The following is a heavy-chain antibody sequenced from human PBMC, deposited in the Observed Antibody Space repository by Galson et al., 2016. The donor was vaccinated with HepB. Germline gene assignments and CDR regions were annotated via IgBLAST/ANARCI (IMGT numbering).Heavy chain of an antibody. CDR1: GYTFTSYY. V-gene: IGHV1-46*01. Sequence: SVKVSCKASGYTFTSYYMHWVRQAPGQGLEWMGIINPSGGRTSYAQKFQGRVTMTRDTSTSTVYMELSSLRSEDTAVYYCAREDCSSTNCYADNWFDPWGQGTLVTVSS. J-gene: IGHJ5*02. CDR2: INPSGGRT. CDR3: AREDCSSTNCYADNWFDP. D-gene: IGHD2-2*01.